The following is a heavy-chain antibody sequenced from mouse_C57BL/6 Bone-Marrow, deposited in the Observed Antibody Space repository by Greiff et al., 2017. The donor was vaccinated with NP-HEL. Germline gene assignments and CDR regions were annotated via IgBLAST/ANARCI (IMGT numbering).Heavy chain of an antibody. CDR2: IDPSDSYT. J-gene: IGHJ3*01. Sequence: QVQLQQPGAELVRPGTSVKLSCKASGYTFTSYWMHWVKQRPGQGLEWIGVIDPSDSYTNYNQKFKGKATLTVDPSSSTAYMQLSSLTSEDSAVYYCARRRFAYWGQGTLVTVSA. V-gene: IGHV1-59*01. CDR1: GYTFTSYW. CDR3: ARRRFAY.